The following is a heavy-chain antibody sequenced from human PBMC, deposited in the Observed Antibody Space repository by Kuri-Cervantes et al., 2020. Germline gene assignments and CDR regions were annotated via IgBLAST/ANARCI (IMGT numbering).Heavy chain of an antibody. CDR3: AAETGERYCSGGSCEPEANWFDP. D-gene: IGHD2-15*01. CDR1: GGSFKGIS. CDR2: INHRGST. J-gene: IGHJ5*02. Sequence: GSLRLSCAVYGGSFKGISWTWIRQPPGKGLEWIGEINHRGSTNYKLSLKNRVTISVDTSENQFSLKLSSVTAADTAVYYCAAETGERYCSGGSCEPEANWFDPWGQGTLVTVSS. V-gene: IGHV4-34*01.